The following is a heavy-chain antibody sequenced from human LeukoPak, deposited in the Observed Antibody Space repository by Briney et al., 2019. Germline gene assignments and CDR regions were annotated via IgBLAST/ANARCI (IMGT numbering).Heavy chain of an antibody. CDR2: ISNNGGYT. J-gene: IGHJ4*02. CDR3: AKARGEQNGGSNY. CDR1: GFTFSSSA. D-gene: IGHD2-15*01. Sequence: GGSLRLSCAASGFTFSSSAMSWVRQAPGKGLEWVSAISNNGGYTYYADSVQGRFTISRDNSKSTLCLQMNSLRAEDTAVYYCAKARGEQNGGSNYWGQGTQVIVSS. V-gene: IGHV3-23*01.